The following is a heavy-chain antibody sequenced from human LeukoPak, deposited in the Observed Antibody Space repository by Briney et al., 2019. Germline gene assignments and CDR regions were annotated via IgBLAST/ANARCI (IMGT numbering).Heavy chain of an antibody. CDR2: ISYDGSNK. Sequence: GGSLRLSCAASGFTFSSYGMHWVRQAPGKGLEWVAVISYDGSNKYYADSVKGRFTISRDNSKNTLYLQINSLRAEDTAVYYCAKDISPYSSGSYRGYYFDYWGQGTLVTVSS. CDR3: AKDISPYSSGSYRGYYFDY. V-gene: IGHV3-30*18. CDR1: GFTFSSYG. J-gene: IGHJ4*02. D-gene: IGHD6-19*01.